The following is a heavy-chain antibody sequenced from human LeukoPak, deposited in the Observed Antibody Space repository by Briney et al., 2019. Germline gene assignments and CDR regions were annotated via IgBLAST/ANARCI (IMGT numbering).Heavy chain of an antibody. V-gene: IGHV4-39*01. J-gene: IGHJ4*02. CDR2: IYYSGST. Sequence: SETLSLTCTVSGGSISSSSYYWGWIRQPPGKGLEWIGSIYYSGSTYYNPSLKSRVTISVDTSKNQFSLKLSSVTAADTAVYYCARHNLQSIVVIDYWGQGTLVTVSS. CDR1: GGSISSSSYY. D-gene: IGHD3-22*01. CDR3: ARHNLQSIVVIDY.